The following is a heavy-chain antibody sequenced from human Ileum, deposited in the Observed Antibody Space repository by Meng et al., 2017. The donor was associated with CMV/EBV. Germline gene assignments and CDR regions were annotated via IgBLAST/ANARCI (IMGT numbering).Heavy chain of an antibody. CDR1: GYTFTSYA. J-gene: IGHJ4*02. V-gene: IGHV1-8*01. CDR2: MNTNSGNT. CDR3: ARRRGGSSWGDFDY. Sequence: ASVKVSCKASGYTFTSYAINWVRQATGQGLEWMGWMNTNSGNTGYAQNFPGRVTMTWNTSISTVYMELSGLRSEDTAVYYCARRRGGSSWGDFDYWGQGTLVTVSS. D-gene: IGHD6-6*01.